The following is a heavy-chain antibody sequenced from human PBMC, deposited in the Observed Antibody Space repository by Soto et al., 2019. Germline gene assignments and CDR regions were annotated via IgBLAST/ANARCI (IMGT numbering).Heavy chain of an antibody. D-gene: IGHD6-13*01. J-gene: IGHJ4*02. CDR2: IYYSGST. CDR1: GGSISSGGYY. Sequence: SETLSLTCTVSGGSISSGGYYWSWIRQHPGKGLEWIGYIYYSGSTYYNPSLKSRVTISVDTSKNQFSLKLSSVTAADTAVYYCASVIAAASTYYFDYWGQGTLVTVS. CDR3: ASVIAAASTYYFDY. V-gene: IGHV4-31*03.